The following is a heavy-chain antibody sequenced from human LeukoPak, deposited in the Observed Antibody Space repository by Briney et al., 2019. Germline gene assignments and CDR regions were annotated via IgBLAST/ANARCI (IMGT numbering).Heavy chain of an antibody. D-gene: IGHD6-19*01. CDR1: GFTFNNFA. CDR2: ISSNGGST. CDR3: ARDSSGWYTPYPFDYYMDV. V-gene: IGHV3-64*01. J-gene: IGHJ6*03. Sequence: TGGSLRLSCAASGFTFNNFAMSWVRQAPGKGLEWVSAISSNGGSTYYANSVKGRFTISRDNSKRTLYLQMGSLRAEDMAVYYCARDSSGWYTPYPFDYYMDVWGKGTTVTISS.